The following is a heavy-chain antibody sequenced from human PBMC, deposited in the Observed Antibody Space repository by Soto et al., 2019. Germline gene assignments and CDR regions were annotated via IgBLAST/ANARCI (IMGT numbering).Heavy chain of an antibody. Sequence: DPGRSSYRAVGYSFTICGMRLERQAPGQGLEWMGWISAYNGNTNYAQKFQGRVTITADKSTNTAYMELTSLKSDDTAVYYCARVEHENYGMDLWGQGTTVTVSS. CDR2: ISAYNGNT. V-gene: IGHV1-18*01. CDR3: ARVEHENYGMDL. J-gene: IGHJ6*02. CDR1: GYSFTICG.